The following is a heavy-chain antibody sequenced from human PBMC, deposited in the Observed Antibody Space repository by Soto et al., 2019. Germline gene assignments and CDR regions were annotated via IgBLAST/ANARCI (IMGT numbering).Heavy chain of an antibody. D-gene: IGHD2-2*02. J-gene: IGHJ6*02. CDR2: IYSSGST. CDR3: ARFVKSCSGTTCYTRADV. Sequence: PSDTLSLTCTVSGGSDSSDTHYWSWIRQPPGKRLEWIGFIYSSGSTNYNPSLKSRVTMSVDTSKNQFSLKLRSVIVADTAVYHCARFVKSCSGTTCYTRADVWGQGTTVTVSS. CDR1: GGSDSSDTHY. V-gene: IGHV4-61*01.